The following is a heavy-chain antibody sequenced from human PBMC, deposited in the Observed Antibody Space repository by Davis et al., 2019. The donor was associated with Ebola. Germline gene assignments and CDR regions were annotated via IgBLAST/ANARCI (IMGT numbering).Heavy chain of an antibody. CDR3: ARDRGWYEAQPRFDP. J-gene: IGHJ5*02. D-gene: IGHD6-19*01. V-gene: IGHV3-11*01. Sequence: PGGSLRLSCAASGFTFSDYYMSWIRQAPGKGLEWVSYISSSGSTIYYADSVKGRFTISRDNAKNSLYLQTNSLRAEDTAVYYCARDRGWYEAQPRFDPWGQGTLVTVSS. CDR1: GFTFSDYY. CDR2: ISSSGSTI.